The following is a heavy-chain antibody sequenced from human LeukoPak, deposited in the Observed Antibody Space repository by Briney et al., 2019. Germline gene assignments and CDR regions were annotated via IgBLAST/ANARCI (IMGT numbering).Heavy chain of an antibody. J-gene: IGHJ4*02. CDR3: AANHMNDKQFDY. V-gene: IGHV1-18*01. D-gene: IGHD1-1*01. CDR1: GYTFTSYG. Sequence: ASVKVSCKASGYTFTSYGISWVRQAPGQGLEWMGWISAYNGNTNYAQKLQGRVTMTTDTSTSTAYMELRSLRSDDTAVYYCAANHMNDKQFDYWGQGTLVTASS. CDR2: ISAYNGNT.